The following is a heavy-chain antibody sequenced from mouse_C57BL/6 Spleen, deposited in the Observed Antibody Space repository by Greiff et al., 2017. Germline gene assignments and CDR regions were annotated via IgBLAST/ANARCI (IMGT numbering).Heavy chain of an antibody. V-gene: IGHV1-26*01. D-gene: IGHD2-12*01. Sequence: VQLQQSGPELVKPGASVKISCKASGYTFTDYYMNWVKQSHGKSLEWIGDINPNNGGTSYNQKFKGKATLTVDKSSSTAYMELRSLTSEDSAVYYCASYYKGGLAYWGQGTLVTVSA. CDR3: ASYYKGGLAY. CDR2: INPNNGGT. CDR1: GYTFTDYY. J-gene: IGHJ3*01.